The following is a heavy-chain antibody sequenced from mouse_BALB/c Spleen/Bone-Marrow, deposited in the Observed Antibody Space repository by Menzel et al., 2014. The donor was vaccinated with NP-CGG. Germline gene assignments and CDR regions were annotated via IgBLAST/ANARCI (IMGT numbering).Heavy chain of an antibody. Sequence: EVQLQQSGGGLVQPGESLKLSCAASGFTFXSYGMSWVRQTPDKRLELVASINSNGGSTYYPDSVKGRFTISRDNAKKTLSLQMSSLKSEDTAVYYCARGNYGNYVDYFDYWGQGTTLTVSS. CDR1: GFTFXSYG. CDR3: ARGNYGNYVDYFDY. V-gene: IGHV5-6-3*01. J-gene: IGHJ2*01. CDR2: INSNGGST. D-gene: IGHD2-1*01.